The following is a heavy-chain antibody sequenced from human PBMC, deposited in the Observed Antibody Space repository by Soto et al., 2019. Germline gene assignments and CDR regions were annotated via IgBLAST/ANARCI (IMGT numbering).Heavy chain of an antibody. Sequence: SVKVSCKASGGTFSSYAISWVRQAPGQGLEWMGGIIPIFGTANYAQKFQGRVTITADESTSTAYMELSSLRSEDTAVYYCAKRITMVRGVMSRSDDAFDIWGQGTMVTVSS. CDR3: AKRITMVRGVMSRSDDAFDI. V-gene: IGHV1-69*13. CDR1: GGTFSSYA. CDR2: IIPIFGTA. J-gene: IGHJ3*02. D-gene: IGHD3-10*01.